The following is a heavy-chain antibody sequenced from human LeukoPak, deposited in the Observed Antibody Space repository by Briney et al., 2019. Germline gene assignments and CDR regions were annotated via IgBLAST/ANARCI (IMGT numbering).Heavy chain of an antibody. CDR1: GGSISSGDYY. V-gene: IGHV2-5*08. D-gene: IGHD3-22*01. CDR3: ARLFGSGYYSYYFDY. J-gene: IGHJ4*02. Sequence: TLSLTCTVSGGSISSGDYYWSWIRQPPGKALEWLALIYWDDDKRYSPSLKSRLTITKDTSKNQVVLTMTNMDPVDTATYYCARLFGSGYYSYYFDYWGQGTLVTVSS. CDR2: IYWDDDK.